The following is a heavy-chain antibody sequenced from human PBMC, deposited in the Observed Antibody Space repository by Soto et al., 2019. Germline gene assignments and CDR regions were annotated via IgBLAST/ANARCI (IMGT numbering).Heavy chain of an antibody. V-gene: IGHV3-30-3*01. J-gene: IGHJ3*02. Sequence: QVQLVESGGGVVQPGRSLRLSCAASGFTFSSYAMHWVRQAPGKGLEWVAVISYDGSNKYYADSVKGRFTISRDNSKNTLYLQMNSLRPEDTAVYYCARSFRLLWFGDAAFDIWGQGTMVTVSS. CDR3: ARSFRLLWFGDAAFDI. CDR2: ISYDGSNK. CDR1: GFTFSSYA. D-gene: IGHD3-10*01.